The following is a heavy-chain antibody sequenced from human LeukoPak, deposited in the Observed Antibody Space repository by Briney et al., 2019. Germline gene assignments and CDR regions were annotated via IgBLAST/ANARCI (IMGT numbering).Heavy chain of an antibody. CDR3: ARELGASGYYHRYIYYFDC. CDR1: GGTFSSYT. J-gene: IGHJ4*02. V-gene: IGHV1-69*04. Sequence: SVKVSCKASGGTFSSYTISWVRQAPGQGLEWMGRIIPILGIANYAQKFQGRVTITADKSTSIAYMELSSLRSEDTAVYYCARELGASGYYHRYIYYFDCWGQGTLVTVSS. CDR2: IIPILGIA. D-gene: IGHD3-3*01.